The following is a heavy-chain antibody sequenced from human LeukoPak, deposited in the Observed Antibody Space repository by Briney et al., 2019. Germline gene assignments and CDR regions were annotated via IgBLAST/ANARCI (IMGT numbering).Heavy chain of an antibody. CDR3: ANLFRDC. CDR2: ISGSGGST. D-gene: IGHD2-21*01. Sequence: GGSLRLSCAASGFTFSSYWIHWVRQAPGKGLEWVSAISGSGGSTYYADSVKGRFTISRDNSKNTLYLQMNSLRAEDTAIYYCANLFRDCWGQGTLVTVSS. V-gene: IGHV3-23*01. CDR1: GFTFSSYW. J-gene: IGHJ4*02.